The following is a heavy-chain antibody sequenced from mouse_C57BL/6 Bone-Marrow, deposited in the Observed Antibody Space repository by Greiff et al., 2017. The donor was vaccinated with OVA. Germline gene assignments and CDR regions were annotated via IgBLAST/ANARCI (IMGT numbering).Heavy chain of an antibody. D-gene: IGHD2-4*01. V-gene: IGHV5-16*01. Sequence: EVQLQESEGGLVQPGSSMKLSCTASGFTFSDYYMAWVRQVPEKGLEWVANINYDGSSTYYLDSLKSRFIISRDNAKNILYLQMSSLKSEDTATYYCAREEGLRYFDYWGQGTTLTVSS. J-gene: IGHJ2*01. CDR3: AREEGLRYFDY. CDR2: INYDGSST. CDR1: GFTFSDYY.